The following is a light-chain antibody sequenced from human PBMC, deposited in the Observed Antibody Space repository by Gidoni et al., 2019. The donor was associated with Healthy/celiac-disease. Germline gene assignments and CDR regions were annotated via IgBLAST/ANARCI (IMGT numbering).Light chain of an antibody. Sequence: LTQPAPVSGSPGQSITISCTGTSSDVGGYNYVSWYQQHPGKAPKLMIYDVSNRPSGVSNRFSGSKSGNTASLTISGLQAEDEAEYYCSSYTSSSTKVFGTGTKVTVL. CDR1: SSDVGGYNY. CDR3: SSYTSSSTKV. J-gene: IGLJ1*01. V-gene: IGLV2-14*03. CDR2: DVS.